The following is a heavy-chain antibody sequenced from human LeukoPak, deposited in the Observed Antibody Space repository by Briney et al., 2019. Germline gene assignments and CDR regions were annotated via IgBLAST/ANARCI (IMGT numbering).Heavy chain of an antibody. CDR2: ISSVGSNI. J-gene: IGHJ5*02. CDR3: ARALWFDP. CDR1: GFTFSSYW. V-gene: IGHV3-48*04. Sequence: GGSLRLSCAASGFTFSSYWMHWVRQVPGKGLVWVSYISSVGSNIYYADSVKGRFTTSRDNAKNSLYLQMNSLRAEDTAVYYCARALWFDPWGQGTLVTVSA.